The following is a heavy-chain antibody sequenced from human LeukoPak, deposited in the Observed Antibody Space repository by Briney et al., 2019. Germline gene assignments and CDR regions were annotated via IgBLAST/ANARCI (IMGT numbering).Heavy chain of an antibody. CDR2: FTYEGSDR. CDR1: GFPFRNHA. CDR3: AREADAFDI. V-gene: IGHV3-30*04. J-gene: IGHJ3*02. Sequence: GRSLRLSCAASGFPFRNHAMHWLRQAPGKGLEWVAVFTYEGSDRYYADPVKGRFTISRDNSKNTLFLQMNSLRPEDTAVYYCAREADAFDIWGQGTMVTVSS.